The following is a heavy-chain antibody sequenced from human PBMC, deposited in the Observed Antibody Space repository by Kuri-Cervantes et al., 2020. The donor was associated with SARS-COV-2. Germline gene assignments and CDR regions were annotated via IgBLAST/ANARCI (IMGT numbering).Heavy chain of an antibody. CDR3: AGEYSSFAMDAFDI. CDR1: GYSISSSYY. V-gene: IGHV4-38-2*01. J-gene: IGHJ3*02. D-gene: IGHD6-6*01. CDR2: IYYSGST. Sequence: SETLSLTCAVSGYSISSSYYWGWIRQPPGKGLEWIGSIYYSGSTYYNPSHKSRVTISVDTSKNQFSLKLSSVTAADTAVYYCAGEYSSFAMDAFDIWGQGTMVTVSS.